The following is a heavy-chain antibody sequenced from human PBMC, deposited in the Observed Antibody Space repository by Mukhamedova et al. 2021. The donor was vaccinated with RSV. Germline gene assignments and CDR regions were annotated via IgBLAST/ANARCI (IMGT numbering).Heavy chain of an antibody. J-gene: IGHJ4*02. V-gene: IGHV4-39*01. CDR3: ARPIRGYSGYDYSYFDY. D-gene: IGHD5-12*01. Sequence: WGGLQWIGIIYYNGGTYYNPSLKSRVTISIDTSKNQFSLKLRSVTAADTAVYYCARPIRGYSGYDYSYFDYWGQGTLVTVSS. CDR2: IYYNGGT.